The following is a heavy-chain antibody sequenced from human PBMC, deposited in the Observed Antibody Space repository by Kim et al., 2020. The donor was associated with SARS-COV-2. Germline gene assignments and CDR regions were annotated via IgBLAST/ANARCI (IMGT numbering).Heavy chain of an antibody. Sequence: SVKVSCKASGGTFSSYAISWVRQAPGQGLEWMGRIIPILGIANYAQKFQGRVTITADKSTSTAYMELSSLRSEDTAVYYCARATLQQLVFDYWGQGTLVTVSS. CDR3: ARATLQQLVFDY. J-gene: IGHJ4*02. D-gene: IGHD6-13*01. CDR2: IIPILGIA. V-gene: IGHV1-69*04. CDR1: GGTFSSYA.